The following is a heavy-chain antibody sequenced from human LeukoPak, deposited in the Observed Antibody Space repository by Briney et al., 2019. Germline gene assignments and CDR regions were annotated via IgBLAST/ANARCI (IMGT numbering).Heavy chain of an antibody. CDR2: ISSSSSYI. Sequence: GGSLRLSCAASGFXFSSYSINWVRQAPGKGLEWVSSISSSSSYIYYADSVKGRFTISRDNAKNSLYLQMNSLRAEDTAVYYCARDYYGSGSYYNEANYYYYYGMDVWGQGTKVTVSS. CDR3: ARDYYGSGSYYNEANYYYYYGMDV. CDR1: GFXFSSYS. D-gene: IGHD3-10*01. V-gene: IGHV3-21*01. J-gene: IGHJ6*02.